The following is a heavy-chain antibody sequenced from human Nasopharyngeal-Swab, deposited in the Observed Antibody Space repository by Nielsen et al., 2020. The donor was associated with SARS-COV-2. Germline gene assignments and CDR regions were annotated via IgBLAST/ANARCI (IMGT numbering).Heavy chain of an antibody. V-gene: IGHV3-48*02. CDR3: ATERGGDLNWYHGMDV. D-gene: IGHD1-1*01. CDR1: GFTYNS. CDR2: ISDSSLTI. J-gene: IGHJ6*02. Sequence: GESLKISCAASGFTYNSVNWVRQAPGTGLEWISYISDSSLTIYYADSVEGRFSISRDNAKNSLYLQMDSLRDEDTAVYYCATERGGDLNWYHGMDVWGQGTAVIVS.